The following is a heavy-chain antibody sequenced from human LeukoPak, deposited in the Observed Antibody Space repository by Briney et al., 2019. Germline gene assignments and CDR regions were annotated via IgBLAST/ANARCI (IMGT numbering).Heavy chain of an antibody. CDR3: ASTVVTPDAFDT. D-gene: IGHD4-23*01. CDR1: GGSISSSSYY. V-gene: IGHV4-39*01. Sequence: PSETLSLTCTVSGGSISSSSYYWGWIRQPPGKGLEWIGSIYYSGSTYYNPSLKSRVTISVDTSKNQFSLKLSSVTAADTAVYYCASTVVTPDAFDTWGQGTMVTVSS. J-gene: IGHJ3*02. CDR2: IYYSGST.